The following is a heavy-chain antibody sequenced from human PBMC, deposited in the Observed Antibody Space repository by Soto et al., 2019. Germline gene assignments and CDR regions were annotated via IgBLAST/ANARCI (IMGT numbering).Heavy chain of an antibody. V-gene: IGHV2-5*01. CDR1: GFSLSTSGVG. CDR2: IYWNDDK. CDR3: AHSGGVSRQQLVFDY. Sequence: QITLKESGPTLVKPTQTLTLTCTFSGFSLSTSGVGVGWIRQPPGKALEWLALIYWNDDKRYSPSLKSRLTITKYTSKNQVVLTMTTMDPVDTATYYCAHSGGVSRQQLVFDYWGQGTLVTVSS. D-gene: IGHD6-13*01. J-gene: IGHJ4*02.